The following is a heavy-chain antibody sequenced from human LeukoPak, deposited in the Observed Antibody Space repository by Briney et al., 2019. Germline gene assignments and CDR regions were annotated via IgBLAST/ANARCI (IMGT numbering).Heavy chain of an antibody. CDR3: ARAIRYQLLSDY. CDR1: GYTFSTYD. Sequence: ASVGVSCKTSGYTFSTYDINWLRQAAGQGLEWIGWMNPNSANTGFAQKFQGRAAITRDTSTATAYLELSGLTSEGTAVYYCARAIRYQLLSDYWGQGTLVTVSS. V-gene: IGHV1-8*02. J-gene: IGHJ4*02. CDR2: MNPNSANT. D-gene: IGHD2-2*01.